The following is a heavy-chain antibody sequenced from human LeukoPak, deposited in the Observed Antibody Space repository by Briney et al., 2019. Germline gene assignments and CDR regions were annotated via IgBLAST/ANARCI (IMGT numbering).Heavy chain of an antibody. CDR1: GGSISSYY. CDR2: TYTSGSI. J-gene: IGHJ4*02. Sequence: SETLSLTCTVSGGSISSYYWSWIRQPAGKGLEWIGRTYTSGSINYNPSLKSRVTMSVDTSKNQFSLKLSSVTAADTAVYYCARDEGYYYDSSGYFWGQGTLVTVSS. D-gene: IGHD3-22*01. CDR3: ARDEGYYYDSSGYF. V-gene: IGHV4-4*07.